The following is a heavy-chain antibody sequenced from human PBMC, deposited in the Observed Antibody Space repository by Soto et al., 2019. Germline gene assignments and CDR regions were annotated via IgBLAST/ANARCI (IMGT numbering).Heavy chain of an antibody. CDR3: VCGSSSRNYYFDY. Sequence: SETLSLTCTVSGGSISSYYWSWIRQPPGKGLEWIGYIYYSGSTNYNPSLKSRVTISVDTSKNQFSLKLSSVAAADTAVYYCVCGSSSRNYYFDYWGQGTLVTVSS. D-gene: IGHD6-13*01. J-gene: IGHJ4*02. CDR1: GGSISSYY. V-gene: IGHV4-59*01. CDR2: IYYSGST.